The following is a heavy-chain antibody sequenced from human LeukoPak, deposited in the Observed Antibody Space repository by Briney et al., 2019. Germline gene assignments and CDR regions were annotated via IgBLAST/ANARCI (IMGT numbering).Heavy chain of an antibody. D-gene: IGHD3-22*01. CDR3: AKATYYYDSGGYPTLYYFDY. CDR2: ISGSGGST. J-gene: IGHJ4*02. Sequence: GGSLRLSCAASGFTFSSYAMSWVRQAPGKGLEWVSAISGSGGSTYYADSVEGRFTISRDNTKNTLYLQMNSLRAEDTAVYYCAKATYYYDSGGYPTLYYFDYWGQGTLVTVSS. CDR1: GFTFSSYA. V-gene: IGHV3-23*01.